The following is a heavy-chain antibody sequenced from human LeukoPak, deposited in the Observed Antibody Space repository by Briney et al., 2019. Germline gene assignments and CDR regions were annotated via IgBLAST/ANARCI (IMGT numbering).Heavy chain of an antibody. CDR3: ASLGCSSTSCYNY. CDR1: GFTFSSYS. D-gene: IGHD2-2*02. J-gene: IGHJ4*02. V-gene: IGHV3-21*01. Sequence: GGSLRLSCAASGFTFSSYSMNWVRQAPGKGLEWVSSISSSSYIYYADSVKGRFTISRDHAKNSLYLQMNSLRAEDTAVYYCASLGCSSTSCYNYWGQGTLVTVSS. CDR2: ISSSSYI.